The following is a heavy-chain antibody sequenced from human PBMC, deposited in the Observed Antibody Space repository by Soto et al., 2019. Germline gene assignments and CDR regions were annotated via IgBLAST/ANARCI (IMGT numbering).Heavy chain of an antibody. J-gene: IGHJ5*02. CDR2: INSDGSSI. Sequence: PGGSLRLSCAASGFTFSSYWMHWVRQAPGKGLVWVSRINSDGSSISYADSVKGRFTISRDNAKNTLYLQMNSLRAEDTAVYYCARPRDFWSGYHNWFDRWGQGTQVTAPQ. CDR1: GFTFSSYW. CDR3: ARPRDFWSGYHNWFDR. D-gene: IGHD3-3*01. V-gene: IGHV3-74*01.